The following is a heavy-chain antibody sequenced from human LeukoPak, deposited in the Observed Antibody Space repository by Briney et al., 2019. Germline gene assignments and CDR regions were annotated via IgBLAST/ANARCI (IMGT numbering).Heavy chain of an antibody. CDR3: AKGSYYYDSSGYHYYLDY. CDR2: ISGSGGTT. Sequence: PGGSLRLSCAASGFTFSSYAMSWVRQAPGKGLEWVSAISGSGGTTYYADSVKGRFTISRDNSKNTLYLQMNSLRAEDTAVYYCAKGSYYYDSSGYHYYLDYWGQGTLVTVSS. J-gene: IGHJ4*02. D-gene: IGHD3-22*01. V-gene: IGHV3-23*01. CDR1: GFTFSSYA.